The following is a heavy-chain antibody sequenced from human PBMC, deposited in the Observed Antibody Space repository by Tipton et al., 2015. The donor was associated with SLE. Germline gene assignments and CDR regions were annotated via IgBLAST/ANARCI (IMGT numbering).Heavy chain of an antibody. D-gene: IGHD6-13*01. CDR3: ASLCCIGAAGTVHFQL. V-gene: IGHV4-38-2*02. Sequence: TLSLTCIVSDYSIRSGFYWAWIRQPPGKWLEWIVNMYLSGSTYYSPSLKSRVTITVDTSRNQFSLQASSVTAADTAVYYCASLCCIGAAGTVHFQLWGQGTLVTVSS. CDR2: MYLSGST. J-gene: IGHJ1*01. CDR1: DYSIRSGFY.